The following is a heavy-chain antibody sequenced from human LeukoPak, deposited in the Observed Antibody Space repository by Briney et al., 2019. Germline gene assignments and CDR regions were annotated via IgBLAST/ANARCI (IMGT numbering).Heavy chain of an antibody. Sequence: SETLSLTCDVSGGSVSGYYGSWIRRPPGKGLEWIGYIHYSGNTNYNSSLTSRVTLSVDTPKNQLSPKLSSVTPADTAVYYCARDPSGYDYYFDYWGQGTLVTVSS. CDR2: IHYSGNT. V-gene: IGHV4-59*02. D-gene: IGHD5-12*01. CDR1: GGSVSGYY. CDR3: ARDPSGYDYYFDY. J-gene: IGHJ4*02.